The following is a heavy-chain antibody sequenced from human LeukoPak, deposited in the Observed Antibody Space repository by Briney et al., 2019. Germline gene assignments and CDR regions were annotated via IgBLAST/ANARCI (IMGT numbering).Heavy chain of an antibody. Sequence: SETLSLTCAVYGGSFTSYYWSWLRQPPGKGLEWIGEINHSGSNSYNPSLKSRVTISVDTSKNQFSLMMSSLTSADTDMYYCAALVVTATRDYWGEGTLVTVYS. CDR3: AALVVTATRDY. CDR1: GGSFTSYY. CDR2: INHSGSN. D-gene: IGHD2-21*02. J-gene: IGHJ4*02. V-gene: IGHV4-34*01.